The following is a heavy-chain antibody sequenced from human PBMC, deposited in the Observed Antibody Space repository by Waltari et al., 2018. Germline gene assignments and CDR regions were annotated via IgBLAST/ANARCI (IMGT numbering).Heavy chain of an antibody. CDR3: ARGVFDS. Sequence: DVQLVESGGGLVKPGGSLRSSGGASGFDFNIYGMTWVRQSPGKGLEWVALVSGTTSYRYYADSVKGRFTVSRDSAKTSVYLQMDSLRVEDTAVYYCARGVFDSWGQGTLVTVSS. CDR2: VSGTTSYR. J-gene: IGHJ5*01. V-gene: IGHV3-21*01. CDR1: GFDFNIYG.